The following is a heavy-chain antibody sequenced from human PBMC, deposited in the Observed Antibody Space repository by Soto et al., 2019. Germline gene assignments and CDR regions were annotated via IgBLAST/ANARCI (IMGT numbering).Heavy chain of an antibody. CDR2: IYPADSET. V-gene: IGHV5-51*01. J-gene: IGHJ4*02. D-gene: IGHD2-8*01. CDR3: AKMQHTTSLMGPDY. CDR1: GYSFTNYW. Sequence: GETLKISCQGSGYSFTNYWIGWVRLMPGKGLEWMGIIYPADSETRYSPSFQGQITISADRSVNTVYLKWNSLRPSDTAIYYCAKMQHTTSLMGPDYWGQATLVTVSS.